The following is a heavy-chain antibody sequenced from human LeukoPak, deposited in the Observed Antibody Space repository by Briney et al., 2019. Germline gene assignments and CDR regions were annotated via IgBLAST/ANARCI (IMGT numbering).Heavy chain of an antibody. Sequence: PSETLSLTCGVDGGSFSGFYWNWIRHTPGKGLEWIGEINHSGSTNYNPSLKSRVTISVDTSKNQFSLKLSSVTAADTAVYYCARGPLGKEWFDPWGQGTLVTVSS. V-gene: IGHV4-34*01. CDR3: ARGPLGKEWFDP. J-gene: IGHJ5*02. CDR1: GGSFSGFY. D-gene: IGHD1-26*01. CDR2: INHSGST.